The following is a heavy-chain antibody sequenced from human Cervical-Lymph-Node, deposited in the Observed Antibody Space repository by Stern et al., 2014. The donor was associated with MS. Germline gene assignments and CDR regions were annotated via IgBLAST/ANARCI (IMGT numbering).Heavy chain of an antibody. CDR3: ASCVYSSSYSVP. Sequence: QVQLVQSGSELKKPGASVKVSCKASGYTFTSYAMNWVRQVTGQGLEWMGWINTNTGNPTYAQGFPGRFIFSLDTSVSTAYMQISSLKAEDTAVYYFASCVYSSSYSVPWGQGTLVTVSS. J-gene: IGHJ4*02. CDR2: INTNTGNP. D-gene: IGHD6-6*01. CDR1: GYTFTSYA. V-gene: IGHV7-4-1*02.